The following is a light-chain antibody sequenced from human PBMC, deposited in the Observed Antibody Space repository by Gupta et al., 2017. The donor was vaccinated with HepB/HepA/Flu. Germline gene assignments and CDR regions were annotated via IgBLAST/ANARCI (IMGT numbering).Light chain of an antibody. CDR3: SSYTSSNTVV. CDR2: DVS. V-gene: IGLV2-14*03. CDR1: SSDVGGYNY. Sequence: QSALTQPASVSGSPGQSITISCTGTSSDVGGYNYVSWCQQHPGKAPKLMIYDVSNRPSGVSNRFSGSKSGNTASLTISGLQAEDEADYYCSSYTSSNTVVFGGGIKLTVL. J-gene: IGLJ2*01.